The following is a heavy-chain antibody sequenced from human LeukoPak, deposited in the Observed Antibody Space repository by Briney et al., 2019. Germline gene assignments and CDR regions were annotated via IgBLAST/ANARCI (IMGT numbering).Heavy chain of an antibody. J-gene: IGHJ3*02. CDR1: GYTFTTYF. V-gene: IGHV1-2*02. Sequence: ASMKVSCKTSGYTFTTYFIHWVRQAPGQGLEWTGGINPYSGDTKYAQKFQGRVTMTRDTSISTAYMELSRLMSDDTAVYYCARYWAEPAATDDAFDIWGQGTMVVVSS. D-gene: IGHD2-15*01. CDR3: ARYWAEPAATDDAFDI. CDR2: INPYSGDT.